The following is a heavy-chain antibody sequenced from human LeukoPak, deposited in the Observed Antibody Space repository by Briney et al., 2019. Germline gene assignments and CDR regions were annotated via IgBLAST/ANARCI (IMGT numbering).Heavy chain of an antibody. CDR1: GFTFSDYY. CDR2: ISSSSSYT. Sequence: GGSLRLSCAASGFTFSDYYMSWIRQAPGKGLEWVSCISSSSSYTNYADPVKGRFTISRDNAKNSLYLQMDSLRAQDTAVYYCARGGGSGTFDYWGQGTLVTVSS. CDR3: ARGGGSGTFDY. J-gene: IGHJ4*02. D-gene: IGHD3-10*01. V-gene: IGHV3-11*06.